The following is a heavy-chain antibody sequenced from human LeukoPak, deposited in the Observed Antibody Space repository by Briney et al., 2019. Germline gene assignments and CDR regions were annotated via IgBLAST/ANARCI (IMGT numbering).Heavy chain of an antibody. V-gene: IGHV4-59*01. J-gene: IGHJ6*03. CDR3: ARGRVSSSTWYSTYYYFFYMDF. CDR1: NDSITMYY. CDR2: VDHTGST. D-gene: IGHD4-11*01. Sequence: SETLSLTCTVSNDSITMYYWTWIRQPPGKGLEWIGYVDHTGSTKFNPSLNGRVSISRDTSNNFFSLRLRSVTAADTAVYFCARGRVSSSTWYSTYYYFFYMDFWGKGTTVTVSS.